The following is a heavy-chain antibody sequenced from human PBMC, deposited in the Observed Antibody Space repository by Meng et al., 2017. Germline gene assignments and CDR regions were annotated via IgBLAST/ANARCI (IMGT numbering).Heavy chain of an antibody. CDR2: INHSGST. J-gene: IGHJ4*02. V-gene: IGHV4-34*01. CDR3: ARGPTTMAHDFDY. CDR1: GGSFSDYY. D-gene: IGHD4-11*01. Sequence: QVPLPQWGAGLLKPSETLSLTGVVSGGSFSDYYWSWIRQPPGKGLEWIGEINHSGSTNYNPSLESRATISVDTSQNNLSLKLSSVTAADSAVYYCARGPTTMAHDFDYWGQGTLVTVSS.